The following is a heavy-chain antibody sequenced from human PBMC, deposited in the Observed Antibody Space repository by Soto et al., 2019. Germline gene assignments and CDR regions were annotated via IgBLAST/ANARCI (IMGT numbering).Heavy chain of an antibody. Sequence: ASVKVSCKVSGYTLTELSIHWVRQAPGKGLEWMGGFYPEDGETIYAQKFQGRVTMTEDTSTDTAYMELSSLRSEDTAVYYCATTSPRRYCSGGSCEPYRPDDAFDIWGQGTMVTVSS. CDR1: GYTLTELS. CDR2: FYPEDGET. CDR3: ATTSPRRYCSGGSCEPYRPDDAFDI. J-gene: IGHJ3*02. D-gene: IGHD2-15*01. V-gene: IGHV1-24*01.